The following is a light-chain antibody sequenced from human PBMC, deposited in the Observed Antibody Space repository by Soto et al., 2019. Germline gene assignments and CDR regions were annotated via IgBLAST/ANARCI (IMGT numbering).Light chain of an antibody. CDR3: QQYNSWPTIT. J-gene: IGKJ5*01. CDR2: DAS. Sequence: EVVMTQSPATLSLSPGERATLSCRASESFSRNLAWYQQKPGQAPRLLIYDASTRATGIPDRFSGGGSGTDFTLTISSLQSEDFVVYYCQQYNSWPTITFGQGTRLEIK. CDR1: ESFSRN. V-gene: IGKV3-15*01.